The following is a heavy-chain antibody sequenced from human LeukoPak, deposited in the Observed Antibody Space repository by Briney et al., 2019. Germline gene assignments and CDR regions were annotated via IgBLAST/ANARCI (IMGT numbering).Heavy chain of an antibody. CDR1: GYNFDRYG. J-gene: IGHJ4*02. D-gene: IGHD2-2*01. CDR2: ISTYNGNT. CDR3: ARDLEHCRNIICSNSAY. V-gene: IGHV1-18*04. Sequence: ASVKVSCKGAGYNFDRYGVNWVRQAPGQGLEWVGWISTYNGNTFYAQKFEGRVSMTTDTSTNTVYMDLRSLRSDDTAVYYCARDLEHCRNIICSNSAYWGQGTLVTVSS.